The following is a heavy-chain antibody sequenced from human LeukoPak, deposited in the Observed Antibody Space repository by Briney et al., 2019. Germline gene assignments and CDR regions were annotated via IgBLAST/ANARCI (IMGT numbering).Heavy chain of an antibody. CDR2: ISSSGSTI. CDR1: GFTFSDYY. D-gene: IGHD6-13*01. V-gene: IGHV3-11*04. CDR3: ARVGTAAASFQMEARAYYYYYYMDV. Sequence: PGGSLRLSCAAPGFTFSDYYMSWIRQAPGKGLEWVSYISSSGSTIYYADSVKGRFTISRDNAKNSLYLQMNSLRAEDTAVYYCARVGTAAASFQMEARAYYYYYYMDVWGKGTTVTVSS. J-gene: IGHJ6*03.